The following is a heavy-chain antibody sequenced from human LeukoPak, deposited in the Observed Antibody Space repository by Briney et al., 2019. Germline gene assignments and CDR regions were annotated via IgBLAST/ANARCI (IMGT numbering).Heavy chain of an antibody. CDR1: GGSISSSSFS. J-gene: IGHJ3*02. D-gene: IGHD2-2*01. V-gene: IGHV4-39*07. CDR3: ARSGPAAGRPDAFDI. CDR2: IYYSGIT. Sequence: SETLSLTCTLSGGSISSSSFSWGWIRQPPGKGLECIGTIYYSGITYYNSTLKSRVTISVDTSKNQFSLKLSFVTAADTAVYFCARSGPAAGRPDAFDIWGQGAMVTVSS.